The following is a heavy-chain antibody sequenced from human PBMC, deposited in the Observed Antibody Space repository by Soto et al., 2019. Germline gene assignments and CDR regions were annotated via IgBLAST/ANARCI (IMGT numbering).Heavy chain of an antibody. CDR2: IYPGDSDT. J-gene: IGHJ6*02. Sequence: SSSSYYWGWIRQPPGKGLEWMGIIYPGDSDTKYNPSFQGQVTISADKSITTTYLQWSSLKASDTAIYYCAASIFYYGMDVWGQGTTVTVSS. CDR1: SSSSYY. V-gene: IGHV5-51*01. CDR3: AASIFYYGMDV.